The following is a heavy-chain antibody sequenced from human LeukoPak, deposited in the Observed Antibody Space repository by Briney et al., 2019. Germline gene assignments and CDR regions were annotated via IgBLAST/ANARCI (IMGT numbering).Heavy chain of an antibody. Sequence: GGSLRLSSAASGFAFSSYAMSWVRQAPGEGLEWVSSITTSGGSTYYADSVKGRFTISRDNAKNTLYLQMNSLRAEDTAVYYCAKDHYVSGRYDAFDIWGQGTMVTVPS. D-gene: IGHD3-10*01. CDR2: ITTSGGST. V-gene: IGHV3-23*01. CDR1: GFAFSSYA. CDR3: AKDHYVSGRYDAFDI. J-gene: IGHJ3*02.